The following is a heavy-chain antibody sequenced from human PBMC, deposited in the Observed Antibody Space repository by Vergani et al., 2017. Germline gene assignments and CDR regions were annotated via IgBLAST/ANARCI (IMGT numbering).Heavy chain of an antibody. J-gene: IGHJ6*02. CDR1: GGTFSSYA. D-gene: IGHD6-13*01. CDR2: IIPIFGTA. V-gene: IGHV1-69*01. Sequence: QVQLVQSGAEVKKPGSSVKVSCKASGGTFSSYAISWVRQAPGQGLEWMGGIIPIFGTANYAQKFQGRVTITADESTSTAYMELSSLRSEDTAVYYCASVVGSAGGAAAGTPSRFGYYYYYGMDVWGQGTTVTVSS. CDR3: ASVVGSAGGAAAGTPSRFGYYYYYGMDV.